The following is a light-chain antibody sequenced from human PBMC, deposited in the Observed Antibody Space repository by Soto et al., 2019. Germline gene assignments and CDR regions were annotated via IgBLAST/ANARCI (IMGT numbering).Light chain of an antibody. J-gene: IGKJ1*01. Sequence: DIQMTQSPSTLSASVGDRVTITCRASQSISTWLAWYQQKPGKAPKLLIFDASSLQGGVQSRFSGSGTGTEFTLSIRSLQPDDFATYYCKQYNSYPLTVGQGTKV. CDR1: QSISTW. CDR3: KQYNSYPLT. CDR2: DAS. V-gene: IGKV1-5*01.